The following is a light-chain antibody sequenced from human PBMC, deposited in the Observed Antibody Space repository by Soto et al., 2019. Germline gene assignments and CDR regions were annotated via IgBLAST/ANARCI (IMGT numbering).Light chain of an antibody. CDR1: QSISSY. V-gene: IGKV1-39*01. J-gene: IGKJ1*01. CDR3: QQYYSFPLT. CDR2: AAS. Sequence: DIQMTQSPSSLSASVGDRVTITCRASQSISSYLNWYQQKPGKAPKLLIYAASSLESGVPSRFSGSGSGTEFTLTISSLQPDDFTTYYCQQYYSFPLTFGQGTKVDIK.